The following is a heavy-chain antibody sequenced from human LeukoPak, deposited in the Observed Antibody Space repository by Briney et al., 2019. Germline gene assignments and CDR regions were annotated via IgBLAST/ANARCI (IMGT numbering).Heavy chain of an antibody. CDR3: QRITIFGVIIDFDY. J-gene: IGHJ4*02. D-gene: IGHD3-3*01. V-gene: IGHV1-18*01. Sequence: ASVKVSCKASGFHFASYGITWVRQAPGQGLEWMGWISVNNGNTHYAQSFQDRLTMTADTSTSTAYLEVRGLRYDDTATYYCQRITIFGVIIDFDYWGQGTLVTVSS. CDR2: ISVNNGNT. CDR1: GFHFASYG.